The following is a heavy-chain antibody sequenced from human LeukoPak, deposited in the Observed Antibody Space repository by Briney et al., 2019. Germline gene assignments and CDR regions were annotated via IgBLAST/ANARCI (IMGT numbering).Heavy chain of an antibody. D-gene: IGHD3-22*01. CDR1: GYSFTSYW. CDR3: AGQDGITMIVGPMDV. V-gene: IGHV5-51*01. Sequence: GESLKISCKGSGYSFTSYWIGWVRQMPGKGLEWMGIIYPGDSDTRYSPSFQGQVTISADKSISTAYLQWSSLKASDTAMYYCAGQDGITMIVGPMDVWGQGTTVTVSS. CDR2: IYPGDSDT. J-gene: IGHJ6*02.